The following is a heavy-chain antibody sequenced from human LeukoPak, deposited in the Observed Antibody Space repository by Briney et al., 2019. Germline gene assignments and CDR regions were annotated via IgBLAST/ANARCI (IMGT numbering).Heavy chain of an antibody. D-gene: IGHD3-10*01. CDR1: GGSISSSNW. CDR3: ANSGGFGEFPFDY. J-gene: IGHJ4*02. V-gene: IGHV4-4*02. Sequence: PSETLSLTCAVSGGSISSSNWWSWVRQPPGKGLEWIGEIYHSGSTNYNPSLKSRVTISIDTSKNQFSLKLTSVTAADTAVYYCANSGGFGEFPFDYWGQGTLVTGSS. CDR2: IYHSGST.